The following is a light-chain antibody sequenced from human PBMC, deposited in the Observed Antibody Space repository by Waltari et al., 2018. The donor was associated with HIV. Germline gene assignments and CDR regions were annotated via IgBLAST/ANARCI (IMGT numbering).Light chain of an antibody. CDR2: DVS. CDR1: NSDVGSTKY. Sequence: QSALTQPASVSGSPGQSITISCTGTNSDVGSTKYVSWHQQYPGEAPKLIIHDVSDRPSGISNRFSGSKSGNMASLTISGLQTEDEADYYCSSYTSSSTYVFGTGTRVTVL. V-gene: IGLV2-14*03. CDR3: SSYTSSSTYV. J-gene: IGLJ1*01.